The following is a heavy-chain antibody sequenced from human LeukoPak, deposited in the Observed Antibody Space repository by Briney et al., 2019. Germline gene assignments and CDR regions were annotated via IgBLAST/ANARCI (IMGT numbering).Heavy chain of an antibody. CDR1: GFTFSSFG. V-gene: IGHV3-23*01. D-gene: IGHD2-8*02. CDR2: IFPSGGEI. J-gene: IGHJ4*02. CDR3: ATYRQVLLPFES. Sequence: GGSLRLSCAASGFTFSSFGMSWVRQAPGKGLEWVSSIFPSGGEIHYADSVRGRFTISRDNSKSTLSLQMNSLRAEDTAIYYCATYRQVLLPFESWGQGTLVTVSS.